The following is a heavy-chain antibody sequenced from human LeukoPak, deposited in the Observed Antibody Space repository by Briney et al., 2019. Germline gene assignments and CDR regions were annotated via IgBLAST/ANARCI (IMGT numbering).Heavy chain of an antibody. CDR3: ARGDSSGYRY. Sequence: PSETLSLTCAVYGGTFSGYYWSWIRQPPGKGLEWIGEINHSGSTDYNPSLKSRVTISVDTSKNQFSLKLSSVTAAVTAVYYCARGDSSGYRYWGQGTLVTVSS. V-gene: IGHV4-34*01. J-gene: IGHJ4*02. CDR1: GGTFSGYY. CDR2: INHSGST. D-gene: IGHD3-22*01.